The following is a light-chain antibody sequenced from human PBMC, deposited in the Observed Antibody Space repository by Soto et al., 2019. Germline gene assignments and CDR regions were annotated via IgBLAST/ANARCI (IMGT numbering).Light chain of an antibody. J-gene: IGKJ1*01. Sequence: EIVMTQSPVTLSVSPGERATLSCRASQSVSSNLAWYQQKPGQAPRLLIYGASTRATGIPARFSGSGSGTDFTLTISSLQSEDFAVYYCQYYSNWRGTFGQGTKLEIK. CDR1: QSVSSN. V-gene: IGKV3-15*01. CDR2: GAS. CDR3: QYYSNWRGT.